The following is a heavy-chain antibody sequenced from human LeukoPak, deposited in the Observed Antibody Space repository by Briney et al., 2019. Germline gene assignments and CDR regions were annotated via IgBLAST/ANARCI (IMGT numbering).Heavy chain of an antibody. V-gene: IGHV1-8*01. CDR2: MNPNGGNT. J-gene: IGHJ4*02. CDR3: ARSLVAVAGDFDY. CDR1: GYTYTSYH. D-gene: IGHD6-19*01. Sequence: ASVKVSCKASGYTYTSYHLNWVRQATRQAMEWMGWMNPNGGNTGYAQKFQGRVTMTRNTSISTAYMELSSLRSEDTAVYYCARSLVAVAGDFDYWGQGTLVTVSS.